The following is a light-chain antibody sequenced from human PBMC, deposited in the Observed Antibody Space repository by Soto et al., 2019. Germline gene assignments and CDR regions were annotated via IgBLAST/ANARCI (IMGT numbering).Light chain of an antibody. Sequence: SVLTQPPSVSAAPGQNVTISCSGSSSNIGIYYVSWYQHLPGSAPRLLIYDNNKRPSGIPDRFSGSKSGTSATLGITGLQTGDEADYYCGTWDSSLSGGVFGAGTKVTVL. CDR3: GTWDSSLSGGV. CDR2: DNN. V-gene: IGLV1-51*01. CDR1: SSNIGIYY. J-gene: IGLJ1*01.